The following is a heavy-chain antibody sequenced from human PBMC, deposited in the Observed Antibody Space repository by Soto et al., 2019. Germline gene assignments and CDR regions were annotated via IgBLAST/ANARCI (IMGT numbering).Heavy chain of an antibody. J-gene: IGHJ5*02. Sequence: PSETLSLTCTVSDASIGGSYHYWGWIRQPPGKGLEWIGNIDLGGTKYYSPSLKSRLTMSLDTSKKLLSLELTSVTATDTAVYYCALYRRGYSGGSQFHPWGQGTLVTVS. V-gene: IGHV4-39*01. CDR1: DASIGGSYHY. CDR3: ALYRRGYSGGSQFHP. D-gene: IGHD5-12*01. CDR2: IDLGGTK.